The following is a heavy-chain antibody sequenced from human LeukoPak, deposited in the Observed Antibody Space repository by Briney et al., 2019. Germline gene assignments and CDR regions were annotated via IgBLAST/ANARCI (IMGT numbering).Heavy chain of an antibody. CDR1: GFTFSRYG. CDR2: ISYDGSNK. J-gene: IGHJ6*03. CDR3: AKGGGGRLIYYYYMDV. Sequence: GGSLRLSCSASGFTFSRYGMNWVRQAPGKGLEWVAVISYDGSNKYYGDSVKGRFTISRDSSKNTLYLQMNSLRAEDMALYYCAKGGGGRLIYYYYMDVWGKGTTVTVSS. V-gene: IGHV3-30*18. D-gene: IGHD3-16*01.